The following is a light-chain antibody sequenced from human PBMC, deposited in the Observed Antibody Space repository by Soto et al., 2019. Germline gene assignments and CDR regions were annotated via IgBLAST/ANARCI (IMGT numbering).Light chain of an antibody. CDR2: DAS. Sequence: DIHMTLSPSTLSGSVSDRVTITCRASQTISSWLAWYQQKPGKAPKLLIYDASSLESGVPSRFSGSGSGTEFTLTISSLQPDDFATYYCQQYNSYSTTFGQGTKVDI. CDR3: QQYNSYSTT. CDR1: QTISSW. V-gene: IGKV1-5*01. J-gene: IGKJ1*01.